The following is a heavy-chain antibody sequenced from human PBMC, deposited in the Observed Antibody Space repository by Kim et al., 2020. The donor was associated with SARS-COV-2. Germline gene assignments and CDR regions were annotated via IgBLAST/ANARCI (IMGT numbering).Heavy chain of an antibody. J-gene: IGHJ2*01. CDR1: GFTFSDHY. V-gene: IGHV3-72*01. Sequence: GGSLRLSCAASGFTFSDHYMDWVRQAPGKGLEWVGRTRNKANSYTTEYAASVKGRFTISRDDSKNSLYLQMNSLKTEDTAVYYCARDTSGSGRYWYFDLWGRGTLVTVSS. CDR3: ARDTSGSGRYWYFDL. CDR2: TRNKANSYTT. D-gene: IGHD6-19*01.